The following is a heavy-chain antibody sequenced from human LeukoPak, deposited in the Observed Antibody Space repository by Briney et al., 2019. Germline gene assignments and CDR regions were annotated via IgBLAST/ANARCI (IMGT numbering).Heavy chain of an antibody. D-gene: IGHD2-21*01. V-gene: IGHV3-23*01. CDR2: INDNAGTST. CDR1: GFSFSTYG. J-gene: IGHJ2*01. CDR3: TDWYFDL. Sequence: PGGSLRLSCAASGFSFSTYGLGWVRQAPGKGLEWVSSINDNAGTSTWYADSVKGRFAISRDNSRNTIYLQMSSLYCAKEGVQAPTDWYFDLWGRGTLVTVSS.